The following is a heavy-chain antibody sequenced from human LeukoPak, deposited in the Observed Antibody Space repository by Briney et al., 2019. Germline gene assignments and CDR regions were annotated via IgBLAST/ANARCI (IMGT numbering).Heavy chain of an antibody. D-gene: IGHD3-3*01. CDR1: GYTFTGYY. V-gene: IGHV1-2*04. CDR2: INPNSGGT. J-gene: IGHJ4*02. Sequence: ASVKVSCKASGYTFTGYYMHWVRQAPGQGLEWMGWINPNSGGTNYAQKFQGWVTMTRDTSISTAYMELSRLRSDDTAMYYCARAEFPTYYDFWSGYQAFGYWGQGTLVTVSS. CDR3: ARAEFPTYYDFWSGYQAFGY.